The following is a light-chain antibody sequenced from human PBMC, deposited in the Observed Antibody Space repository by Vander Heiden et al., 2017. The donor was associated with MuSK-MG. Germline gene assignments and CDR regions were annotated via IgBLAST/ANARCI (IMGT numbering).Light chain of an antibody. Sequence: EIVMTQSPATLSVSPGERATLSCRASQSIGTNLAWYQQKPGQAPRLLIFGASTRATGIPARFSGSGYGTEFTLTISSLQSEDFAVYYCQQSDNWPPIMFGQGTLMEIK. J-gene: IGKJ5*01. CDR1: QSIGTN. CDR2: GAS. V-gene: IGKV3D-15*01. CDR3: QQSDNWPPIM.